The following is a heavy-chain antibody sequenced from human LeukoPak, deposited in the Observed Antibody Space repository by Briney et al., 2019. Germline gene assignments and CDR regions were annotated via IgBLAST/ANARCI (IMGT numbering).Heavy chain of an antibody. D-gene: IGHD1-1*01. CDR1: GGSISSYY. Sequence: SETLSLTCTVSGGSISSYYWSWIRQPPGKGLEWIGYIYYSGSTNYNPSLKSRVTISVDTSKNQFSLKLSSVTAADTAVYYCARDLRTGKRNWFDPWGQGTLVTVSS. J-gene: IGHJ5*02. CDR2: IYYSGST. CDR3: ARDLRTGKRNWFDP. V-gene: IGHV4-59*12.